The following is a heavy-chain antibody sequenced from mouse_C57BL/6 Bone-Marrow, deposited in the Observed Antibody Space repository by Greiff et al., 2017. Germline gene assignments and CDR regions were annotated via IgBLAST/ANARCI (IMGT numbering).Heavy chain of an antibody. D-gene: IGHD2-5*01. Sequence: VQLHQSGPELVKPGASVKISCKASGYTFTDYYMNWVKQSHGKSLEWIGDINPNNGGTSYNQKFKGKATLTVDKSSSTAYMELRSLTSEDSAVYYCARDDSNYAYAMDYWGQGTSVTVSS. J-gene: IGHJ4*01. CDR1: GYTFTDYY. CDR3: ARDDSNYAYAMDY. V-gene: IGHV1-26*01. CDR2: INPNNGGT.